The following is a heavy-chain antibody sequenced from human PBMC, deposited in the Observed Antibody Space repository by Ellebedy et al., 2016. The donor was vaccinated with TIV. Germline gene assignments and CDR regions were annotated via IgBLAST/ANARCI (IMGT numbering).Heavy chain of an antibody. CDR2: IYTTGST. J-gene: IGHJ6*03. V-gene: IGHV4-4*07. Sequence: SETLSLTXTVSGGSISAYYWSWIRQPAGKGLEWIGRIYTTGSTSSNPSLKSRVTMSVDTSKNQFSLKLTSVTAADTAVYYCTRDLRLSGYSYGDHFYYYMDVWGKGTTVTVSS. CDR3: TRDLRLSGYSYGDHFYYYMDV. CDR1: GGSISAYY. D-gene: IGHD5-18*01.